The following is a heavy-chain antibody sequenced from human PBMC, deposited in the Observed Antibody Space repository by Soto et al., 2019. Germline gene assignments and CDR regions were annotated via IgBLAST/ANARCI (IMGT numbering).Heavy chain of an antibody. CDR3: ARDVAMPTGLGLGY. D-gene: IGHD6-19*01. CDR2: ISNDGSKK. CDR1: GFAFTNYG. V-gene: IGHV3-30*03. J-gene: IGHJ4*02. Sequence: GGSLRLSCAASGFAFTNYGIHWVRQAPGKGLEWVAHISNDGSKKFYGDSAKGRFTISRDNSENTVYLQMTSLRPDDTAVFYCARDVAMPTGLGLGYWGQGTLVTVSS.